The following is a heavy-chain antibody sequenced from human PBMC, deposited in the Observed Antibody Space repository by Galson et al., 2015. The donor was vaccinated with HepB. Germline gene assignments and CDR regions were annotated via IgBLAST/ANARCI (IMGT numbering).Heavy chain of an antibody. Sequence: SLRLSCAASGFTFSSYWMSWVRQAPGKGLEWVANIKQDGSEKYYVDSVKGRFTISRDNAKNSLYLQMNSLRAEDTAVYYCARDLYDSSGYYSLVYYYGMDVWGQGTTVTVSS. V-gene: IGHV3-7*03. CDR3: ARDLYDSSGYYSLVYYYGMDV. CDR2: IKQDGSEK. J-gene: IGHJ6*02. D-gene: IGHD3-22*01. CDR1: GFTFSSYW.